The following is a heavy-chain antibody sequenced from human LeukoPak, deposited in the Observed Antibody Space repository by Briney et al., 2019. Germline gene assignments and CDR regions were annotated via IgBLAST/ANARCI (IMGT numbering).Heavy chain of an antibody. CDR1: GFTFSSYG. CDR3: AKGMYSSSWYFDY. Sequence: GGSLRLSCAASGFTFSSYGMHWVRQAPGKGLEWVAFIRYDGSNKYYADSVKGRFTISRDNSKSTLYLQMNSLRAEDTAVYYCAKGMYSSSWYFDYWGQGTLVTVSS. J-gene: IGHJ4*02. D-gene: IGHD6-13*01. CDR2: IRYDGSNK. V-gene: IGHV3-30*02.